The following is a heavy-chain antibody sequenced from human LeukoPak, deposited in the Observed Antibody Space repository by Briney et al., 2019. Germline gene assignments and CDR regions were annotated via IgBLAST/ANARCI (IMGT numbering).Heavy chain of an antibody. Sequence: GGSLRLSCVASGFTFSSYGMHWVRQAPGKGLGWVAAIWYDGGNKYYADSVKGRFTVSRDNPKNTLYLRMNSLRVEDTAVYYCARDFLEDTQWGQGTLVTVSS. CDR3: ARDFLEDTQ. D-gene: IGHD2-15*01. CDR2: IWYDGGNK. J-gene: IGHJ4*02. V-gene: IGHV3-33*01. CDR1: GFTFSSYG.